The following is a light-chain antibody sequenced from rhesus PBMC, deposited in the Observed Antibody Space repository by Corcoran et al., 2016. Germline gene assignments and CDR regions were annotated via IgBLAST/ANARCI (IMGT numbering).Light chain of an antibody. J-gene: IGKJ1*01. CDR2: DAS. CDR1: QDISKF. V-gene: IGKV1-33*02. Sequence: DIQMTQSPSSLSASVGDTLTITCQASQDISKFLAWYQQKPGKVPKLLIYDASTFQSGVPSRFSGSGSGKEFTLTISSLQPEDFATYDCHQHNIYTWTFGQGTKVEIK. CDR3: HQHNIYTWT.